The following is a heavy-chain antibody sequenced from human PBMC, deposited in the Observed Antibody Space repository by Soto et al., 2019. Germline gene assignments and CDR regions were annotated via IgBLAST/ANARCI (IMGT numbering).Heavy chain of an antibody. J-gene: IGHJ4*02. D-gene: IGHD3-16*02. CDR3: AHSRNHEYIWGSYRNYFDY. CDR1: GFSLSTSGVG. Sequence: QITLKESGPTLVKPTQTLTLTCTFSGFSLSTSGVGVGWIRQPPGKDLEWLALIYWDDDKRYSPSLKSKLTITKDTSKNQVVLTMTNMDPVDTATYYCAHSRNHEYIWGSYRNYFDYCGQGTLVTVSS. CDR2: IYWDDDK. V-gene: IGHV2-5*02.